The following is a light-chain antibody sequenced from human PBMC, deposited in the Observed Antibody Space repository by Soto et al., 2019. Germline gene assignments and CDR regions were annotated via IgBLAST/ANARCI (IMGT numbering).Light chain of an antibody. Sequence: QSVLTQPASVSGSPGQSITISCTGTSSDVGGYNYVSWYQQHPGKAPKLMIYEVSNRPSGVSNRFSGSKSGNTASLTISGLQAEDEADYHCSSYTSSSLYVFGTGTQLTVL. CDR3: SSYTSSSLYV. CDR2: EVS. V-gene: IGLV2-14*01. J-gene: IGLJ1*01. CDR1: SSDVGGYNY.